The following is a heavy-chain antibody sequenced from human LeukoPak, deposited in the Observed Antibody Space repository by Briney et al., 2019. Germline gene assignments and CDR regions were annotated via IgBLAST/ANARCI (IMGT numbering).Heavy chain of an antibody. J-gene: IGHJ6*02. CDR3: ARGGYCSSTSCYENYYYGMDV. D-gene: IGHD2-2*01. V-gene: IGHV3-48*03. CDR2: ISSSGSTI. Sequence: GRSLRLSCAASGFTFSSYEMNWVRQAPGKGLEWVSYISSSGSTIYYADSVKGRFTISRDNTKNSLYLRMNSLRAEDTAVHYCARGGYCSSTSCYENYYYGMDVWGQGTTVTVSS. CDR1: GFTFSSYE.